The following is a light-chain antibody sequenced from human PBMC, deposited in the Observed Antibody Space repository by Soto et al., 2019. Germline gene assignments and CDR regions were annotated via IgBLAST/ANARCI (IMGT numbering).Light chain of an antibody. J-gene: IGKJ4*01. CDR1: QSISNY. V-gene: IGKV1-39*01. Sequence: DIQMTQSPSSLSASVGDRVAITCRASQSISNYLNWYQQRPGKAPKLLIYAASSLQSGVPSRFSGSGSGTDCTLTISSLQPEDFANYSCQQSYSTPPTFGGGTKVEIK. CDR2: AAS. CDR3: QQSYSTPPT.